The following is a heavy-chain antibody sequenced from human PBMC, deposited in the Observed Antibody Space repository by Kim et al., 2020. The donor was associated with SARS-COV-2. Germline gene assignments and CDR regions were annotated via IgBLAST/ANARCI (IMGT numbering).Heavy chain of an antibody. CDR3: ARAGYSSSWYGDRSWFDP. CDR1: GGSFSGYY. D-gene: IGHD6-13*01. V-gene: IGHV4-34*01. CDR2: INHSGST. Sequence: SETLSLTCAVYGGSFSGYYWSWIRQPPGKGLEWIGEINHSGSTNYNPSLKSRVTISVDTSKNQFSLKLSSVTAADTAAYYCARAGYSSSWYGDRSWFDP. J-gene: IGHJ5*02.